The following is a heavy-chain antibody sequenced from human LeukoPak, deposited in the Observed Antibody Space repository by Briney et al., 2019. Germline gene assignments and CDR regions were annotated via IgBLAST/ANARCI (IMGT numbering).Heavy chain of an antibody. J-gene: IGHJ3*02. CDR2: IIPMFGIT. V-gene: IGHV1-69*04. Sequence: SVKLSCKTSGGTFSNYGFSWVRQAPGQGPEWMGRIIPMFGITNCAQKFQGRVTITADKSTSTAYMEVSSLRSEDTAVYYCATPGPDWGDAFDIWGQGTMVTVSS. D-gene: IGHD3/OR15-3a*01. CDR1: GGTFSNYG. CDR3: ATPGPDWGDAFDI.